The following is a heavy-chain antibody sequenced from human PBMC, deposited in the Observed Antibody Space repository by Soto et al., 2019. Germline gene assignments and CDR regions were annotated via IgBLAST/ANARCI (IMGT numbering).Heavy chain of an antibody. Sequence: PVGSLRLSCAASGFTFSNYGMHWVRQAPGEGLEWVAIIWYDGSNKYYADSVKDRFTISRDNSKNTVYLQMNSLRAEDTAVYYCARVRYGDYAGDYWGQGTLVTVSS. CDR3: ARVRYGDYAGDY. CDR2: IWYDGSNK. V-gene: IGHV3-33*01. J-gene: IGHJ4*02. CDR1: GFTFSNYG. D-gene: IGHD4-17*01.